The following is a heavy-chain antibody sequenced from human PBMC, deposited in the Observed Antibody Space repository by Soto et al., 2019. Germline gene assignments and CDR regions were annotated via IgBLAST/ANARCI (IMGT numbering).Heavy chain of an antibody. Sequence: EVQLLESGGGLVQPGGSLRLSCAASGFTFSSYAMSWVRQAPGKGLEWVSAISGSGGSTYYADSVKGRFTISRDNXXNTLYLQMTSLRAEDTAVYYCAKPMLGVVPAAPKHWGQGTLVTVSS. CDR2: ISGSGGST. J-gene: IGHJ1*01. CDR3: AKPMLGVVPAAPKH. CDR1: GFTFSSYA. V-gene: IGHV3-23*01. D-gene: IGHD2-2*01.